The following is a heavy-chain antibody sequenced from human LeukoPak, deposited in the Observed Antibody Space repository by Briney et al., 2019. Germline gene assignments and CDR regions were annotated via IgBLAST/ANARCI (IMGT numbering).Heavy chain of an antibody. CDR2: IYHSGST. J-gene: IGHJ6*02. Sequence: PSETLSLTCAVSGGSISSGGYSWSWIRQPPGKGLEGIGYIYHSGSTYYNPSLKSRVTISVDRSKNQFSLKLSSVTAADTAVYYCARGDDYGDYGMDVWGQGTTVTVSS. D-gene: IGHD4-17*01. CDR1: GGSISSGGYS. V-gene: IGHV4-30-2*01. CDR3: ARGDDYGDYGMDV.